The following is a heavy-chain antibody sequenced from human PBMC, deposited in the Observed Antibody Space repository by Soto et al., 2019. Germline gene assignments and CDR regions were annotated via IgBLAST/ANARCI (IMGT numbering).Heavy chain of an antibody. J-gene: IGHJ6*03. Sequence: PSETLSLTCTVSGSSISTYYWSWIRQPPGKGLEWIGYIYYSGSTNYNPSLKSRVTISVDTSKNQFSLKLSSVTAADTAVYYCVRHGGRYCSGGSCRPLYYKDVWGKGTTVTVSS. CDR2: IYYSGST. V-gene: IGHV4-59*08. CDR1: GSSISTYY. CDR3: VRHGGRYCSGGSCRPLYYKDV. D-gene: IGHD2-15*01.